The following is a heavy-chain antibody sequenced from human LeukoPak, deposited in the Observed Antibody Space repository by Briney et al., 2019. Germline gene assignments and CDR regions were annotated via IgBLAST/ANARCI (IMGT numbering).Heavy chain of an antibody. D-gene: IGHD1/OR15-1a*01. J-gene: IGHJ6*03. CDR3: AATSMSYYYMDV. CDR1: GFIVSSSY. V-gene: IGHV3-53*01. Sequence: GGSLRLSCTASGFIVSSSYMSWVRQAPGKGLECVSTIFSVGSTYYADSAKGRFTISRDNSKSTLWLQMNSLRAEDTAVYYCAATSMSYYYMDVWGTGTTVTVSS. CDR2: IFSVGST.